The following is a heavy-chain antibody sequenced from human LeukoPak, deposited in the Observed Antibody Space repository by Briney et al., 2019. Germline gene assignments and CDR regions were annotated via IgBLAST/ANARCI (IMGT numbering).Heavy chain of an antibody. CDR3: ARGPRGSYYGY. Sequence: GGSLRLSCAASGFTFSSYAMSWVRQAPGKGLQWVSVIYNADTTQYADSVKGRFTISRDNSKNMVYLQLNSLRDEDTAVYYCARGPRGSYYGYWGQGTLVTVSS. D-gene: IGHD3-16*01. CDR1: GFTFSSYA. CDR2: IYNADTT. J-gene: IGHJ4*02. V-gene: IGHV3-23*01.